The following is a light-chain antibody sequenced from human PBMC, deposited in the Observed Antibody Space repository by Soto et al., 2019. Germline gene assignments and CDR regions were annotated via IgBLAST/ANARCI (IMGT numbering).Light chain of an antibody. CDR1: QGISNN. CDR2: GAS. CDR3: QKYNSAPWT. J-gene: IGKJ1*01. V-gene: IGKV1-27*01. Sequence: DLQMTQSPSSLSASVGDRVTITCRASQGISNNLAWYQQKPGKVPELLIYGASTLQSGVPSRFSGSGSGTDFTLTISSLQPEDIATYYCQKYNSAPWTFGPGTKVEIK.